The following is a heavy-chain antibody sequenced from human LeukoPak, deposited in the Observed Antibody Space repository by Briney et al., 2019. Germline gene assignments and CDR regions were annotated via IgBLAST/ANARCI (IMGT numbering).Heavy chain of an antibody. J-gene: IGHJ5*02. Sequence: PSETLSLTCAVYGGSFSGYYWSRIRQPPGKGLEWIGEINHSGSTNYNPSLKSRVTISVDTSKNQFSLKLSSVTAADTAVYYCAREVPMTTVVRFDPWGQGTLVTVSS. CDR1: GGSFSGYY. CDR3: AREVPMTTVVRFDP. D-gene: IGHD4-11*01. V-gene: IGHV4-34*01. CDR2: INHSGST.